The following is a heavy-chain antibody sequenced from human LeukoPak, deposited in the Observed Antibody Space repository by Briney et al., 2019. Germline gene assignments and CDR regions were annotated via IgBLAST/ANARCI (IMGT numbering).Heavy chain of an antibody. CDR2: ISGSGGST. CDR1: GFTLSSYA. CDR3: AKGEAVADSYCYYYMDV. J-gene: IGHJ6*03. D-gene: IGHD6-19*01. Sequence: GGSLRLSCAASGFTLSSYAMSWVRQAPGKGLEWVSAISGSGGSTYYADSVKGRFTISRDNSKNTLYLQMNSLRAEDTAVYYCAKGEAVADSYCYYYMDVWGKGTTVTVSS. V-gene: IGHV3-23*01.